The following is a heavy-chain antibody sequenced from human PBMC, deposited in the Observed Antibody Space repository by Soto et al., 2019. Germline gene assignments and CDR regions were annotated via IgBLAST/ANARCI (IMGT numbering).Heavy chain of an antibody. J-gene: IGHJ2*01. V-gene: IGHV1-3*01. D-gene: IGHD3-16*01. Sequence: QVQLVQSGTEVKKPGASVKVSCKASGYTFSNYAMHWVRQAPGQRLEWMGWINAGKGNTKYSQKFQGRVTITRDTSASPAYMELSSLRSEDTAVYYWARGQYYSGLGEYWYFDIWGRGTLVTVSS. CDR2: INAGKGNT. CDR1: GYTFSNYA. CDR3: ARGQYYSGLGEYWYFDI.